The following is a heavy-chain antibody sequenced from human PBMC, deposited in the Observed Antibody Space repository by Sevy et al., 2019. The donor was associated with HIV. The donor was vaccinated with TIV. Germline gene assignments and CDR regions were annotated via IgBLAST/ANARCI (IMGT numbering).Heavy chain of an antibody. CDR2: IYYSGST. CDR3: ARGGSSGWERGSFDY. Sequence: SETLSLTCTVSGGSISSYYWSWIRQPPGKGLEWIGYIYYSGSTNYNPSLKSRVTISVDTSKNQFSLKLSSVTAADTAVNYCARGGSSGWERGSFDYWGQGTLVTVSS. D-gene: IGHD6-19*01. J-gene: IGHJ4*02. CDR1: GGSISSYY. V-gene: IGHV4-59*01.